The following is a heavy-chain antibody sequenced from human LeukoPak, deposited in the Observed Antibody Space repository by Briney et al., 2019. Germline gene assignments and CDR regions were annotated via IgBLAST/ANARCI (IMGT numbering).Heavy chain of an antibody. CDR2: INWNGGST. V-gene: IGHV3-20*04. D-gene: IGHD3-3*01. Sequence: GSLRLSCVASGFTFDDYGMTWIRQAPGKGLEWVSGINWNGGSTGYTDSVKGRFTISRDNAKNSLYLQMNSLRVEDTAFYYCARVTILGVGNFYYYMDVWGKGTTVTVSS. CDR3: ARVTILGVGNFYYYMDV. J-gene: IGHJ6*03. CDR1: GFTFDDYG.